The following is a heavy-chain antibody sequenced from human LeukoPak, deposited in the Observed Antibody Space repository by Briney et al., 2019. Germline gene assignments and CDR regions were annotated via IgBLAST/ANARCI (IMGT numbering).Heavy chain of an antibody. Sequence: ASVKVSCQASGYTFTSYAMNWVRQAPGQGLEWMGWINTNTGNPTYAQGFTGRFVFSLDTSVSTAYLQISSLKAEDTAVYYCARDSLRSGYYGPFDYWGQGTLVTVSS. D-gene: IGHD3-3*01. CDR3: ARDSLRSGYYGPFDY. J-gene: IGHJ4*02. CDR1: GYTFTSYA. V-gene: IGHV7-4-1*02. CDR2: INTNTGNP.